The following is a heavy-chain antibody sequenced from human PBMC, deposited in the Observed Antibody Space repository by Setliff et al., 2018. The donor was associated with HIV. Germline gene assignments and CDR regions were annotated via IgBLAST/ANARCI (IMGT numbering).Heavy chain of an antibody. CDR1: GYTFTSYA. CDR2: INAGNGNT. J-gene: IGHJ6*03. CDR3: ARDPGVYGYYYYYMDV. D-gene: IGHD4-17*01. V-gene: IGHV1-3*01. Sequence: ASVKVSCKASGYTFTSYAMHWVRQAPGQRLEWMGWINAGNGNTKYSQKFQGRVTMTGDTSTNTVYMDLSSLGSEDTAVYYCARDPGVYGYYYYYMDVWGKGTTVTVSS.